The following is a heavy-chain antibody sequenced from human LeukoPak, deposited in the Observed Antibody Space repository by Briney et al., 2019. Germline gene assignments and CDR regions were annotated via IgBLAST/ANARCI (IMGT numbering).Heavy chain of an antibody. J-gene: IGHJ2*01. V-gene: IGHV3-23*01. CDR2: ISGGDVST. CDR1: GFTFNTYA. CDR3: AKPSGRVRGWYFDL. Sequence: GGSLRLSCAASGFTFNTYAMSWVRQAPGKGLEWVSSISGGDVSTSYADSVEGQFIIARDDSKNTLYLEMDSLRADDTAVYYCAKPSGRVRGWYFDLWGRGTVVTVSS. D-gene: IGHD3-10*02.